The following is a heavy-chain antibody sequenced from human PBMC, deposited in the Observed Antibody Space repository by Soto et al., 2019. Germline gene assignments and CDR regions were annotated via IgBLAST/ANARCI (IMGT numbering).Heavy chain of an antibody. Sequence: QVQLVQSGAEVKKPGASVKVSCKASGYTFTSYAMHWVRQAPGQRLEWMGWINAGNGNTKYSQKFQGRVTITRDTSASTAYTEPSSLRSEDTAVYYCARGFDRSSWTGYWGQGTLVTVSS. V-gene: IGHV1-3*01. CDR2: INAGNGNT. D-gene: IGHD6-13*01. J-gene: IGHJ4*02. CDR3: ARGFDRSSWTGY. CDR1: GYTFTSYA.